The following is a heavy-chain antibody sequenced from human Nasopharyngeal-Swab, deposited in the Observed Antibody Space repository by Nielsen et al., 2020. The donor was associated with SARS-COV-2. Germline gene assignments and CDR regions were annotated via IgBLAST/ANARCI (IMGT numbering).Heavy chain of an antibody. D-gene: IGHD5-18*01. CDR3: AKDRHTAMVTGWVDY. CDR1: GFTFSSYA. V-gene: IGHV3-23*01. Sequence: ESLKISCAASGFTFSSYAMSWVRQAPGKGLEWVSAISGSGGSTYYADSVKGRFTISRDNSKNTLYLQMNSLRAEDTAVYYCAKDRHTAMVTGWVDYWGQGTLVTVSS. CDR2: ISGSGGST. J-gene: IGHJ4*02.